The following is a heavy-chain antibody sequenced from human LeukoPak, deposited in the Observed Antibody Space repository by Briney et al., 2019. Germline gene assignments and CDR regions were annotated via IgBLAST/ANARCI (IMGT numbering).Heavy chain of an antibody. CDR3: ARARYCTSSSCYKDF. D-gene: IGHD2-2*01. CDR2: IKPDGSEQ. Sequence: GGSLRLSCAASGFTFSTYCMSWVRQAPGKGLEWVANIKPDGSEQYCVDSVKGRFTISRDNAKNSVHLQMHSLRAEDTAVYYCARARYCTSSSCYKDFWGQGTLVTVSS. CDR1: GFTFSTYC. V-gene: IGHV3-7*01. J-gene: IGHJ4*02.